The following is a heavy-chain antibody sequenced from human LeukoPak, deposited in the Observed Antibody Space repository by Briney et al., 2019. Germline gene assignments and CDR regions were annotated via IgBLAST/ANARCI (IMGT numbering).Heavy chain of an antibody. Sequence: GGSLRLSCAASGFTFSSYWMSWVRQAPGKGLEWVANIKQDGSEKYYVDSVKGRFTISRDNAKNSLYLQMNSLRAEDTAVYYCARERLYYYGSGSPRFYGMDVWGQGTTVTVSS. CDR1: GFTFSSYW. D-gene: IGHD3-10*01. CDR2: IKQDGSEK. V-gene: IGHV3-7*01. CDR3: ARERLYYYGSGSPRFYGMDV. J-gene: IGHJ6*02.